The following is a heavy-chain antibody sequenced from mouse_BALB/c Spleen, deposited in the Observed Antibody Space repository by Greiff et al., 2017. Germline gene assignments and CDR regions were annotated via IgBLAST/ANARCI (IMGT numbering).Heavy chain of an antibody. CDR2: INPSTGYT. D-gene: IGHD1-3*01. CDR1: GYTFTSYW. CDR3: ARSKGSGNYIDY. Sequence: QVQLQQSGAELAKPGASVKMSCKASGYTFTSYWMHWVKQRPGQGLEWIGYINPSTGYTEYNQKFKDKATLTADKSSSTAYMQLSSLTSEDSAVYYCARSKGSGNYIDYWGQGTTLTVSS. V-gene: IGHV1-7*01. J-gene: IGHJ2*01.